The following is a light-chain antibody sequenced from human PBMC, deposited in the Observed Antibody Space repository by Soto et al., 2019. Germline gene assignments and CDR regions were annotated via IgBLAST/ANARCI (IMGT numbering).Light chain of an antibody. CDR3: QVWDSSSDHVV. CDR1: NIGSKS. V-gene: IGLV3-21*04. Sequence: SYELTQPPSVSVAPGKTARITCGGDNIGSKSVHWYQQKPGQAPLLVISYDDDRPSGIPERFSGSNSGNTATLTISRVEAGDEADYYCQVWDSSSDHVVFGGGTQLTVL. CDR2: YDD. J-gene: IGLJ2*01.